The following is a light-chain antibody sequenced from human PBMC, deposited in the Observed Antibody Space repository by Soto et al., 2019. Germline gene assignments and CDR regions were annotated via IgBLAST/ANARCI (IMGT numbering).Light chain of an antibody. V-gene: IGLV2-14*01. CDR1: SSDIGAYKY. J-gene: IGLJ2*01. CDR2: EVS. Sequence: QSVLTQPASVSGSPGQSITISCTGASSDIGAYKYVSWYQQHPGKAPKLMIYEVSNRPSGVSNRFSGSESGNTASLTISGLQAEDEADYYCCSYTSSSTLVLFGGGTKLTVL. CDR3: CSYTSSSTLVL.